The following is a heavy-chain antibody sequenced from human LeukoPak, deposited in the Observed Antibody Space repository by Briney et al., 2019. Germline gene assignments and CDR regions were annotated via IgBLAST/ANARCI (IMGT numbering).Heavy chain of an antibody. D-gene: IGHD1-26*01. CDR2: ISAYNGNT. CDR3: ARDRVVEATFGSAFDI. CDR1: GYTFTSYG. Sequence: ASVKVSCKASGYTFTSYGISWVRQAPGQGLEWMGWISAYNGNTNYAQKLQGRVTMTTDTSTSTAYMELRSLRSDDTAVYYCARDRVVEATFGSAFDIWGQGTMVTVSS. J-gene: IGHJ3*02. V-gene: IGHV1-18*01.